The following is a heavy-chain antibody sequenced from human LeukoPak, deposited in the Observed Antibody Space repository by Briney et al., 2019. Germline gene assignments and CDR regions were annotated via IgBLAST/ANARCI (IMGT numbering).Heavy chain of an antibody. J-gene: IGHJ4*02. Sequence: PGGSLRLSCAASGXTFSSYEVNWVRQAPGKGLEWVSYISSSGSTIYYADSVKGRFTISRDNAKNSLYLQMNSLRAEDTAVYYCARDFDHDSSLHGFDYWGQGTLVTVSS. CDR2: ISSSGSTI. CDR1: GXTFSSYE. D-gene: IGHD3-22*01. V-gene: IGHV3-48*03. CDR3: ARDFDHDSSLHGFDY.